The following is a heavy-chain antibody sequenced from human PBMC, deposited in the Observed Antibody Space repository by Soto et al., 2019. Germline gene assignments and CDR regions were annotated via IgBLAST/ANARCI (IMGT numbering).Heavy chain of an antibody. CDR1: GFTCSRYI. CDR3: TRGIASSSLVTFDV. V-gene: IGHV3-21*01. D-gene: IGHD2-21*01. CDR2: ISSTSTNI. Sequence: LXLSCAASGFTCSRYIMHWVRQAPGQGLEWTATISSTSTNIYYADSVKGRITISRDNPKNSLSLQMDSLRREDTAVYYCTRGIASSSLVTFDVWGQGTMVTVSS. J-gene: IGHJ3*01.